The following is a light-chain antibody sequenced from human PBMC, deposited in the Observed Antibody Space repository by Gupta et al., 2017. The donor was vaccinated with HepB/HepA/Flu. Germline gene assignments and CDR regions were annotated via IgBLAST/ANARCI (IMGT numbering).Light chain of an antibody. CDR3: NSRDIGGDHVI. J-gene: IGLJ2*01. Sequence: SSELTQAPAVSVALGQTVRITCQGDSLGSYDANWYQQKPGPAPVLVIYGKNNRPAGIPDRFAGSTSGNTDSLTITGAQAEDEADYDGNSRDIGGDHVIFGGGTKLTVL. V-gene: IGLV3-19*01. CDR1: SLGSYD. CDR2: GKN.